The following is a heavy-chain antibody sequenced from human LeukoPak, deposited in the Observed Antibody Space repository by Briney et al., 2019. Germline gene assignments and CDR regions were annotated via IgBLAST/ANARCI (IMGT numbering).Heavy chain of an antibody. V-gene: IGHV4-59*08. CDR1: GGSISSYY. D-gene: IGHD3-22*01. J-gene: IGHJ5*02. CDR3: ARSSSGYYPRWWFDP. Sequence: PSETLSLTCTVSGGSISSYYWSWIRQPPGKGLEWIGYIYYSGSTNYNPSLKSRVTISVDTSKNQFSLKLSSVTAADTAVYYCARSSSGYYPRWWFDPWGQGTLVTVSS. CDR2: IYYSGST.